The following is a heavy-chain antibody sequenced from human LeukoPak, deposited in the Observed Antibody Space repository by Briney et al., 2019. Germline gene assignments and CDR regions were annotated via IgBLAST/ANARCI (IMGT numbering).Heavy chain of an antibody. CDR1: GFTFSSYA. CDR3: AKGTEGYCSGAICYPFDY. D-gene: IGHD2-15*01. V-gene: IGHV3-23*01. Sequence: GGSLRLSCEASGFTFSSYAMNWVRQVPGKGLEWVSSITGSGSDTYFVDSVKGRFTISRDNSKNTLYLQLNSLRAEDTAVYYCAKGTEGYCSGAICYPFDYWGRGTLVTVSS. CDR2: ITGSGSDT. J-gene: IGHJ4*02.